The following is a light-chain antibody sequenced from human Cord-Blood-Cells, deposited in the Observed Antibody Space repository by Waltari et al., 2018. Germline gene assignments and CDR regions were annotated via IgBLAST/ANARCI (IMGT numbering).Light chain of an antibody. CDR1: KLGDKY. V-gene: IGLV3-1*01. CDR2: QDS. J-gene: IGLJ3*02. CDR3: QAWDSSTNWV. Sequence: SYELTQTPSVSVSPGQTANITCSGDKLGDKYACWYQQKPGQSPVLVIYQDSKRPSGIPERFSGSNSGNTATLTISGTQAMDETDYYCQAWDSSTNWVFGGGTKLTVL.